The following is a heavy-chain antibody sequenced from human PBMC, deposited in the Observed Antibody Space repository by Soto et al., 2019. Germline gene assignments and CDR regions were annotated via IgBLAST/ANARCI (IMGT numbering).Heavy chain of an antibody. V-gene: IGHV1-2*04. Sequence: QVQLVQSGAEVRGPGASVKVSCKASGHTFSDYYMHWVRQAPGQGLEWMGWINPNSGGTNYAQKFQGWVTMTRNTAISPAHMELSRLKADDTAMYYGARAMPTGGYPMDVRGQETTVTFSS. CDR1: GHTFSDYY. CDR2: INPNSGGT. J-gene: IGHJ6*02. CDR3: ARAMPTGGYPMDV. D-gene: IGHD2-8*02.